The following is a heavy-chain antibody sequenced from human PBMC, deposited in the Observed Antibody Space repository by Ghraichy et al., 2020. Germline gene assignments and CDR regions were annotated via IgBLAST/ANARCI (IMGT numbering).Heavy chain of an antibody. Sequence: GGSLRLSCAASGFTFSNAWMSWVRQAPGKGLEWVGRIKSKTDGGTTDYAAPVKGRFTISRDDSKNTLYLQMNSLKTEDTAVYYCTTRPDTYYDYVWGSYRLFDYWGQGTLFTVSS. V-gene: IGHV3-15*01. CDR2: IKSKTDGGTT. J-gene: IGHJ4*02. D-gene: IGHD3-16*02. CDR1: GFTFSNAW. CDR3: TTRPDTYYDYVWGSYRLFDY.